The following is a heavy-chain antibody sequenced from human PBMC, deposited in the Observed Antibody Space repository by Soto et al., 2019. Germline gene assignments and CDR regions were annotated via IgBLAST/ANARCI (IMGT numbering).Heavy chain of an antibody. J-gene: IGHJ4*02. CDR1: GYTFTSYG. Sequence: QVQLVQSGAEVKKPGASVKVSCKASGYTFTSYGISWVRQAPGQGLEWMGWISAYNGNTNYAQKLQGRVTMNTDTSTGNADMELRSMRSDDTAVYYCARCIGMGSSCAHDYWGQGTLVTVSS. D-gene: IGHD6-6*01. V-gene: IGHV1-18*04. CDR3: ARCIGMGSSCAHDY. CDR2: ISAYNGNT.